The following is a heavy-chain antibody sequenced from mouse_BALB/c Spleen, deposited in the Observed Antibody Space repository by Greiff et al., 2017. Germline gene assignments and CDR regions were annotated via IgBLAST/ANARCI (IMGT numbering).Heavy chain of an antibody. J-gene: IGHJ2*01. Sequence: EVQLQQSGPELVKPGASVKMSCKASGYTFTSYVMHWVKQKPGQGLEWIGYINPYNDGTKNSEKFKDKATLTSDKSSSTASMELSSLTSEDSAVYYCARGDYGSSLDYWGQGTTLTVSS. V-gene: IGHV1-14*01. D-gene: IGHD1-1*01. CDR3: ARGDYGSSLDY. CDR2: INPYNDGT. CDR1: GYTFTSYV.